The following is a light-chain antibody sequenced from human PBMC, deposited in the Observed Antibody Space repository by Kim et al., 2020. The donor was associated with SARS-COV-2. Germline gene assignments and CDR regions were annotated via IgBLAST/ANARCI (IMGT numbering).Light chain of an antibody. CDR2: GNS. J-gene: IGLJ1*01. CDR1: SSNIGAGYD. V-gene: IGLV1-40*01. Sequence: QLVLTQPPSVSGAPGQRVTISCTGGSSNIGAGYDVHWYQQLPGTAPKLLIYGNSNRPSGVPDRFSGSRSGTSASLAITGLQAEDEADYYCQSYDSSLNYVFGTGTKVTVL. CDR3: QSYDSSLNYV.